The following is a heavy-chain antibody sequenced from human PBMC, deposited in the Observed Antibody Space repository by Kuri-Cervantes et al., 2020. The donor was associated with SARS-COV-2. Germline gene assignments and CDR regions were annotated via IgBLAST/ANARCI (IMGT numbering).Heavy chain of an antibody. CDR1: GFTFSTYD. CDR3: ARDGDFWSGYSEGYCSGGSCYPGD. CDR2: IWNGGSNK. D-gene: IGHD2-15*01. Sequence: GGSLRLSCAASGFTFSTYDMYWVRQAPGKGLEWVAFIWNGGSNKYYADSVKGRFTISRDNSKNTLYLQMDSLRAKDTAVYYCARDGDFWSGYSEGYCSGGSCYPGDWGQGTLVTVSS. J-gene: IGHJ4*02. V-gene: IGHV3-33*08.